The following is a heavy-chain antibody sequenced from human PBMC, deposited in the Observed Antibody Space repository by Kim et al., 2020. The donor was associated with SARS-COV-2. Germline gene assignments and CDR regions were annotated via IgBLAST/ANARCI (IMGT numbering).Heavy chain of an antibody. D-gene: IGHD6-13*01. CDR1: GVTFNISS. J-gene: IGHJ4*02. CDR3: SRSVAGRFDY. CDR2: ITSDEKTI. Sequence: GGSLRLSCAASGVTFNISSMNCVRQTPVKGLEWVSYITSDEKTIYYADAVSGRFTTSRDNAKNLVYLHMNSLRDEDTAIYYCSRSVAGRFDYCGQGTLVTVSS. V-gene: IGHV3-48*02.